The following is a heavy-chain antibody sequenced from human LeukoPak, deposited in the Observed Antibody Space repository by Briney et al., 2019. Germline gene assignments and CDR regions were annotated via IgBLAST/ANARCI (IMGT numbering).Heavy chain of an antibody. CDR1: GFTFSSYE. CDR3: ASSSVAVPGTFDY. Sequence: GGSLRLSCAASGFTFSSYEMNWIRQAPGKGLEWVSYISSSGSSIYYADSVKGRLTISRDNAKNSLYLQMNSLRAEDTAVYHCASSSVAVPGTFDYWGQGTLVTVSS. V-gene: IGHV3-48*03. J-gene: IGHJ4*02. CDR2: ISSSGSSI. D-gene: IGHD6-19*01.